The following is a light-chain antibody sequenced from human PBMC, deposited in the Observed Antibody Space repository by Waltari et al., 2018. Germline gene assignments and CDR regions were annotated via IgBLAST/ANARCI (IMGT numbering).Light chain of an antibody. J-gene: IGKJ4*01. CDR3: QQYLNAFPT. CDR2: WAS. Sequence: DIVMTQSPDSLAVSLGEGATINCKSSRSVFYSGNNYNYLAWYPQKPGQPPKLLIYWASTRESGVPDRFSGSGSGTDFTLTINNLQAEDVAVYYCQQYLNAFPTFGGGTKMEIK. CDR1: RSVFYSGNNYNY. V-gene: IGKV4-1*01.